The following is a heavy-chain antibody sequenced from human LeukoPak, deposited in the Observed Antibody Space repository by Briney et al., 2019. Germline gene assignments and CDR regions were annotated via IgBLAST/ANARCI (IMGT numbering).Heavy chain of an antibody. D-gene: IGHD3-22*01. J-gene: IGHJ4*02. V-gene: IGHV3-21*01. CDR3: ARGGITMIVY. Sequence: GGSLRLSCAASRFTFSSYSMNWVRQAPGKGLEWVSSISSSSSYIYYADSVKGRFTISRDNAKNSLYLQMNSLRAEDTAVYYCARGGITMIVYWGQGTLVTVSS. CDR2: ISSSSSYI. CDR1: RFTFSSYS.